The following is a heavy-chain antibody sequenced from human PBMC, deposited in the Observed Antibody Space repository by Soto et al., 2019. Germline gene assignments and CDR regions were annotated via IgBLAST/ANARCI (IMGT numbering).Heavy chain of an antibody. Sequence: GGSLRLSCAASGFTFSSYEMNWVRQAPGKGLEWVSYISSSGSTIYYADSVKGRFTISRDNAKNSLYLQMNSLRAEDTAVYYCARAFEMAFDIWGQGTMVTVSS. CDR2: ISSSGSTI. V-gene: IGHV3-48*03. CDR1: GFTFSSYE. D-gene: IGHD3-9*01. CDR3: ARAFEMAFDI. J-gene: IGHJ3*02.